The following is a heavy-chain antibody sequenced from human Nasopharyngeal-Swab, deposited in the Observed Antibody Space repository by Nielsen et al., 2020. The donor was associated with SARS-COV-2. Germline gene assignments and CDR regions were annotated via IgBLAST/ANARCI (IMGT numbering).Heavy chain of an antibody. J-gene: IGHJ4*02. V-gene: IGHV3-30*18. D-gene: IGHD6-19*01. Sequence: WIPQPPGKGLEWVAVISYDGSNKYYADSVKGRFTISRDNSKNTLYLQMNSLRAEDTAVYYCAKDFHPLLIAVAATRGCYFDYWGQGTLVTVSS. CDR2: ISYDGSNK. CDR3: AKDFHPLLIAVAATRGCYFDY.